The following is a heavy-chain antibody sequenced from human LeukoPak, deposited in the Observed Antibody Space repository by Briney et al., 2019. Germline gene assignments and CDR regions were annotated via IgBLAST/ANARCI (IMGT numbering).Heavy chain of an antibody. J-gene: IGHJ4*02. CDR3: ARGYNYGYYFDY. CDR2: ISSGGSVI. CDR1: GFTFSSYE. Sequence: GGPVRLSCAASGFTFSSYEMNWVRQAPGKGLEWVSYISSGGSVIYYADSVKGRFTISRDNAKNSLYLQMNSLRDEDTAVYYCARGYNYGYYFDYWGKGTLAPVSS. D-gene: IGHD5-18*01. V-gene: IGHV3-48*03.